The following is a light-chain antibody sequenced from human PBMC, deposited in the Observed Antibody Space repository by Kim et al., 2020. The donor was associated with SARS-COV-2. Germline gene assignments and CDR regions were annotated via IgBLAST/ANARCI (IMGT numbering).Light chain of an antibody. CDR1: QTVSSY. CDR2: DAS. V-gene: IGKV3-11*01. Sequence: EIVLTQSPATLSLSPGERATLSCMASQTVSSYLAWYQQKPGQAPRLLIYDASNRATGIPARFSGSGSGTDFTLTISSLEPEDFAVYYCQQRSNWPLTFGPRTKVDIK. CDR3: QQRSNWPLT. J-gene: IGKJ3*01.